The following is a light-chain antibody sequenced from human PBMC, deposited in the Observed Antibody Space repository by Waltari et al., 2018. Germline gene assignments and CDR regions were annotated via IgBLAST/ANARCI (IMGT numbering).Light chain of an antibody. Sequence: EIALTHSPGTLSLSPGQRATRACRASQRVCRILAWYQQKPGPAPRLLIYGVSNRATGTPDRFSGSGSGTDCSLTISRLDPADFAVYYCQHYVRLSVAFGQGTTVEIK. J-gene: IGKJ1*01. CDR1: QRVCRI. CDR3: QHYVRLSVA. CDR2: GVS. V-gene: IGKV3-20*01.